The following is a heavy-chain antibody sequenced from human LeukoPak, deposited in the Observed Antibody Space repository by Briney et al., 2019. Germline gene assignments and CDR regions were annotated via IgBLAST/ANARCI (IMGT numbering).Heavy chain of an antibody. Sequence: SETLSLTCSVSGGSISRYYWSWIRQPPGKGLEWIGYIYCSGSTNYNPSLKSRVTISVDTSENQFSLKLSSVTAADTAVYYCARGRYYGSGSYYNWFDLWGQGTLVTVSS. D-gene: IGHD3-10*01. CDR2: IYCSGST. J-gene: IGHJ5*02. V-gene: IGHV4-59*01. CDR3: ARGRYYGSGSYYNWFDL. CDR1: GGSISRYY.